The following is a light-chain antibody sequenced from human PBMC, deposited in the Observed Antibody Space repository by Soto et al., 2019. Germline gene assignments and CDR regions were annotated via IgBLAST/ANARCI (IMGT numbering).Light chain of an antibody. CDR3: SSYASSSSPYVV. V-gene: IGLV2-14*01. CDR1: SSDVGGYNY. CDR2: AVS. Sequence: QSVLTQPASVSGSPGQSITISCTGTSSDVGGYNYVSWYQQHPGMAPKLMIYAVSNRPSGVSNRFSGFKSGNTASLTISGLQAEDEAHYYCSSYASSSSPYVVFGGGTKVTVL. J-gene: IGLJ2*01.